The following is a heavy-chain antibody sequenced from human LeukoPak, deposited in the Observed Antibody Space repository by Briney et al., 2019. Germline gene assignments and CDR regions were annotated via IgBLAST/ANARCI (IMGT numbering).Heavy chain of an antibody. D-gene: IGHD6-13*01. CDR1: GFTFSSYG. CDR3: AKSDGSSWYYYYYYMDV. V-gene: IGHV3-30*02. Sequence: GGSLRLSCAASGFTFSSYGMHWVRQAPGKGLEWVAFIRYDGSNKYYADSVKGRFTISRDNSKNTLYLQMNSLRAEDTAVYYCAKSDGSSWYYYYYYMDVWGKGTTVTVSS. CDR2: IRYDGSNK. J-gene: IGHJ6*03.